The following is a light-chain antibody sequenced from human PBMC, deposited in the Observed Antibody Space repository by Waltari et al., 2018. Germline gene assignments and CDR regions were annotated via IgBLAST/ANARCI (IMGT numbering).Light chain of an antibody. CDR3: CSYAGGYTYV. V-gene: IGLV2-11*01. CDR1: SSDVGGYNY. Sequence: QSAMTQPRSVSGSPGQSVTISCTGTSSDVGGYNYVSWYQHQPGNAPKLMNYDVSERPSAVPLRSSGSKSSNTASLTISGLQAEDESDYYCCSYAGGYTYVFGSGTKVTVL. CDR2: DVS. J-gene: IGLJ1*01.